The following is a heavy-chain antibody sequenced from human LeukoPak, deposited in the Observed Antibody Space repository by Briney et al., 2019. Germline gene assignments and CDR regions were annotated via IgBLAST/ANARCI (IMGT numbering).Heavy chain of an antibody. CDR2: INPHSGGT. D-gene: IGHD6-19*01. V-gene: IGHV1-2*02. CDR3: VREFSSGSWDS. Sequence: ASVKGSCKASGYTFTGYDMHWVRQAPGQGLEWLGWINPHSGGTNYAQKFQGRVTLTRDTSTSTAYMDLSRLTSDDTAVYYCVREFSSGSWDSWGQGTLVTVSS. CDR1: GYTFTGYD. J-gene: IGHJ4*02.